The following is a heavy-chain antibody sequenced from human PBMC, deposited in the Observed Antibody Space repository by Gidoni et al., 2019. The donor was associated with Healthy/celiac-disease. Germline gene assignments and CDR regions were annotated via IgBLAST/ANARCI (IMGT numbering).Heavy chain of an antibody. CDR2: IYYSGST. V-gene: IGHV4-39*01. CDR1: GGSISSSSYY. Sequence: QPQLQESGPGLVKPSETLSLTCTVSGGSISSSSYYWGWIRQPPGKGLEWIGSIYYSGSTYYNPSLKSRATISVDTSKNQFSLKLSSVTAADTAVYYCARRPSAARGYYFDYWGQGTLVTVSS. D-gene: IGHD6-6*01. J-gene: IGHJ4*02. CDR3: ARRPSAARGYYFDY.